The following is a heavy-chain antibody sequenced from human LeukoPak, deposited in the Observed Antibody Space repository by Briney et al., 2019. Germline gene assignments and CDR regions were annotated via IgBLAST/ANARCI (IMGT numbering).Heavy chain of an antibody. V-gene: IGHV3-21*01. CDR1: GFTFSSYS. J-gene: IGHJ3*02. Sequence: GGSLRLSCAASGFTFSSYSMNWVRQAPGKGPEWVSSISSSSSYIYYADSVKGRFTISRDNAKNSLYLQMNSLRAEDTAVYYCARDKLWFGELLASGAFDIWGQGTMVTVSS. CDR2: ISSSSSYI. D-gene: IGHD3-10*01. CDR3: ARDKLWFGELLASGAFDI.